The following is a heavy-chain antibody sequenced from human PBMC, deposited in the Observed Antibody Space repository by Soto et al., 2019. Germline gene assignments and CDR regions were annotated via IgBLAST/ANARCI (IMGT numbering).Heavy chain of an antibody. V-gene: IGHV3-11*06. J-gene: IGHJ4*02. CDR1: GFPFSDYY. CDR3: ERGGGGGMFEH. Sequence: GGSLRLSCATSGFPFSDYYMSWIRQAPGKGLEWLSHISPKSTYRNYADSVKGRFTISRDNTKSSLFLQMNSLGVEDTAVYYCERGGGGGMFEHWGQGVLVTVSS. CDR2: ISPKSTYR. D-gene: IGHD2-21*01.